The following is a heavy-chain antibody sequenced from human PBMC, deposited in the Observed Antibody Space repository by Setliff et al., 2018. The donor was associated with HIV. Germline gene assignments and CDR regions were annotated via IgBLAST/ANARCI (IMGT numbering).Heavy chain of an antibody. CDR1: GASISSHY. J-gene: IGHJ5*02. D-gene: IGHD2-2*01. V-gene: IGHV4-59*11. CDR2: IYYSETT. CDR3: ARDPGGLYCRSTSCQGGCFDP. Sequence: SETLSLTCTVSGASISSHYWSWLRLSPGKGLEWIGSIYYSETTNNNPSLKSRVTISVDTSKNQLSLKLRSVTAADTAVYYCARDPGGLYCRSTSCQGGCFDPWGQGTLVTVSS.